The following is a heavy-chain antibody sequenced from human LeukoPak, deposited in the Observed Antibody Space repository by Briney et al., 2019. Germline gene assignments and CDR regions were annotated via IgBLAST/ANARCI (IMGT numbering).Heavy chain of an antibody. V-gene: IGHV1-2*02. J-gene: IGHJ4*01. Sequence: ASVKVSCKTSGYSFSGYYIHWVRQAPGQGLEWMGWILPSTGGTTYAQNFQGRVTMTRNTSISTAYLELSGLTSDDTAVYFCARTGFGAPSDYWGPGTLVTVSS. CDR3: ARTGFGAPSDY. CDR1: GYSFSGYY. D-gene: IGHD3-16*01. CDR2: ILPSTGGT.